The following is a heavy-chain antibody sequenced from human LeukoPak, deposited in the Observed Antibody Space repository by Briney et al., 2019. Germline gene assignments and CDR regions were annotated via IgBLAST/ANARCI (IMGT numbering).Heavy chain of an antibody. CDR3: ARAQTTGFGESIDY. J-gene: IGHJ4*02. V-gene: IGHV1-18*01. D-gene: IGHD3-10*01. Sequence: GASVKVSCKASGYTFTSYGISWVRQAPGQGLEWMGWISTYNGKTNYAQKLQGRVTMTTDTSTSTAYMELRSLRSDDTAVYYCARAQTTGFGESIDYWGQGTLVTVSS. CDR2: ISTYNGKT. CDR1: GYTFTSYG.